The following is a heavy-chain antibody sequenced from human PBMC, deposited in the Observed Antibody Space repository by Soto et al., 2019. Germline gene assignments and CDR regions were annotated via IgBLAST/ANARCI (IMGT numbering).Heavy chain of an antibody. V-gene: IGHV1-2*02. J-gene: IGHJ4*02. CDR2: INPNSGGT. CDR3: ARERNYFSGGSCYSSPLDY. Sequence: ASVKVSCKASGYTFTGDYMHWVRQAPGQGLGWMGWINPNSGGTNYAQKFQGRVTMTRDTSISTAYMELSRLRSDDTAVYYCARERNYFSGGSCYSSPLDYWGQGTLVTVSS. D-gene: IGHD2-15*01. CDR1: GYTFTGDY.